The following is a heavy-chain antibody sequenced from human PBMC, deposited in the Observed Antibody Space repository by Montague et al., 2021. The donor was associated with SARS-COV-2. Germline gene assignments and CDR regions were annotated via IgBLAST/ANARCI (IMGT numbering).Heavy chain of an antibody. V-gene: IGHV3-33*01. D-gene: IGHD6-13*01. CDR2: IWYDGSKN. CDR3: ARDSSSGSDWYYYYGMGV. CDR1: GFTFSSYG. Sequence: SLRLSCAAFGFTFSSYGMHWVRQAPGKGLEWVAIIWYDGSKNYYADSVKGRFTISRDNSKNTLYLQMNTLRAEDTAVYYCARDSSSGSDWYYYYGMGVWGQGTTVTVSS. J-gene: IGHJ6*02.